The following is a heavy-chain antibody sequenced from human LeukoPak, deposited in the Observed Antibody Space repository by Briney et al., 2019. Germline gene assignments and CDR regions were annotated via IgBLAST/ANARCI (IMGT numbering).Heavy chain of an antibody. CDR3: ARVILYYYYYYMDV. CDR2: ISAYNGNT. Sequence: ASVKVSCKASGYTFTSYGISWVRQAPGQGLEWMGWISAYNGNTNYAQKLQGRVTMTTDTSTSTAYMELRSLRSDDTAVYYCARVILYYYYYYMDVWGKGTTVTVSS. CDR1: GYTFTSYG. J-gene: IGHJ6*03. V-gene: IGHV1-18*01. D-gene: IGHD2-8*01.